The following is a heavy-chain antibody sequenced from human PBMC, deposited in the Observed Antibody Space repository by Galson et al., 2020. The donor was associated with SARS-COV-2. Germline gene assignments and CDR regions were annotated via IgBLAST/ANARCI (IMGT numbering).Heavy chain of an antibody. CDR1: GFTFSSYS. V-gene: IGHV3-21*01. Sequence: NSGGSLSLSCAASGFTFSSYSMNWVRQAPGKGLEWVTSISSSSSYIYYADPVKGRFTISRDNAKNSLYLQMNSLRAEDTAVYYCARGYYDSSGYSYYYYYYGMDVWGQGTTVTVSS. J-gene: IGHJ6*02. CDR2: ISSSSSYI. CDR3: ARGYYDSSGYSYYYYYYGMDV. D-gene: IGHD3-22*01.